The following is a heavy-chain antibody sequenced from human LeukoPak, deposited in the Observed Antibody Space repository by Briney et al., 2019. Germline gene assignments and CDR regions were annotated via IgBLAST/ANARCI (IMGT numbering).Heavy chain of an antibody. Sequence: SETLSLACTVSGGSISNYFWSWVRQPAGKGLEWIGRIYSTGRSDYNPSLKSRITMSVDTSKNQFSLKLSSVTAADTAVYYCARDGPRSGYDLGHFDNLGQGTLVTASS. CDR3: ARDGPRSGYDLGHFDN. D-gene: IGHD5-12*01. CDR2: IYSTGRS. CDR1: GGSISNYF. V-gene: IGHV4-4*07. J-gene: IGHJ4*02.